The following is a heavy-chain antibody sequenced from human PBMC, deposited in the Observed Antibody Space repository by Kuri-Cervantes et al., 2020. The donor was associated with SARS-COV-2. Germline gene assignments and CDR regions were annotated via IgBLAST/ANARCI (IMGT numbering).Heavy chain of an antibody. CDR3: AREAGATGGWVDY. V-gene: IGHV4-59*01. CDR1: GGSITGYY. CDR2: IYYSGST. Sequence: SETLSLTCTVSGGSITGYYWSWIRQTPGKGLEWIGYIYYSGSTNYNPSLKSRVTISVDTSKNQFSLKLSSVTAADTAVYYCAREAGATGGWVDYWGQGTLVTVSS. J-gene: IGHJ4*02. D-gene: IGHD1-26*01.